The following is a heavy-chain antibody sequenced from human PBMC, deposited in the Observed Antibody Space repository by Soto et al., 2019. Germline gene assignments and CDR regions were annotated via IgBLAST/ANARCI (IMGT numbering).Heavy chain of an antibody. V-gene: IGHV1-69*01. J-gene: IGHJ5*02. CDR1: GGTFSSYA. D-gene: IGHD3-10*01. CDR2: IIPMYGPA. CDR3: ARVTSMVRGVIDNWFDP. Sequence: QVPLVQSGAEVKKPGASVKVSCKASGGTFSSYAIHWVRQAPGQGLEWMGGIIPMYGPAKYAQRFQGSVTITADESTTTVYRELTSLTSQDSAVYYCARVTSMVRGVIDNWFDPWGHGTLVTVSS.